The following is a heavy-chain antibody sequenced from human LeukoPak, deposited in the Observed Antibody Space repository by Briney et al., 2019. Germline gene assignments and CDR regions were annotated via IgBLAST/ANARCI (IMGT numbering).Heavy chain of an antibody. D-gene: IGHD2-15*01. CDR2: ISAYNGNT. CDR3: ATTDPYCSGGSCYLLPHLDY. CDR1: GYTFTSYG. Sequence: ASVKVSCKASGYTFTSYGISWVRQAPGQGLEWMGWISAYNGNTNYAQKLQGRVTMTTDTSTSTAYMELSSLRSEDTAVYYCATTDPYCSGGSCYLLPHLDYWGQGTLVTVSS. J-gene: IGHJ4*02. V-gene: IGHV1-18*01.